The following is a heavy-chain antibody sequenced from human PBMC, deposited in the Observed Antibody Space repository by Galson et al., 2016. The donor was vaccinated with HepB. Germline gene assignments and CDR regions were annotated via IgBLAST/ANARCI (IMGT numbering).Heavy chain of an antibody. CDR1: GFSLHTSEVG. V-gene: IGHV2-5*02. J-gene: IGHJ4*02. CDR3: THRVDYFGSGTYLPGVDY. D-gene: IGHD3-10*01. CDR2: IYWDGDK. Sequence: PALVKPTQTLTLTCTFSGFSLHTSEVGVGWVRQPPGKALEWLALIYWDGDKHYSPSLKSRLTITKDTSKNQVVLRMTNMDPVDTATYYCTHRVDYFGSGTYLPGVDYWGQGTLVTVSS.